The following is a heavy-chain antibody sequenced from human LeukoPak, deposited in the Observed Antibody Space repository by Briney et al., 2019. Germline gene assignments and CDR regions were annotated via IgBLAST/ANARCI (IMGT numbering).Heavy chain of an antibody. Sequence: SETLSLTCTASGGSISSYYWSWIRQPPGKGLEWIGDIYYSGSTNYNPSLKSRVTISVDTSKNQFSLKLSSVTAADTAVYYCARLTVTTGYYYGMDVWGQGTTVTVSS. J-gene: IGHJ6*02. CDR2: IYYSGST. CDR3: ARLTVTTGYYYGMDV. V-gene: IGHV4-59*08. D-gene: IGHD4-17*01. CDR1: GGSISSYY.